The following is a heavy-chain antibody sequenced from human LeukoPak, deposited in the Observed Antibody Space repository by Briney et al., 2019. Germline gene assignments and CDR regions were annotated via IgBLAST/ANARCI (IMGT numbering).Heavy chain of an antibody. CDR1: GFTLGGYV. Sequence: GGSLRLSCTASGFTLGGYVMSWVRQAPGKGLEWVGFIRSKPSGGTTEYAASVKGRFIISRDDSKTIAYLQMNSLKSEDTAVYYCTTGSATGTGSGYWGQGTLVTVSS. V-gene: IGHV3-49*04. J-gene: IGHJ4*02. CDR2: IRSKPSGGTT. CDR3: TTGSATGTGSGY. D-gene: IGHD6-13*01.